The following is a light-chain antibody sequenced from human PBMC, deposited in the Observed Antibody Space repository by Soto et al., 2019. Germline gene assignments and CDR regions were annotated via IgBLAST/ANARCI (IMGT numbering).Light chain of an antibody. CDR1: QRVSNSW. J-gene: IGKJ1*01. Sequence: EIVLTQSPGTLSLSPGERATLSCRASQRVSNSWIAWYQHKPGQAPRLLIYGASSRAAGIPDRFSGGGSGTDFTLTITRLEPEDSAVFYCQQYGSPPWTFGQGTKVEI. CDR2: GAS. V-gene: IGKV3-20*01. CDR3: QQYGSPPWT.